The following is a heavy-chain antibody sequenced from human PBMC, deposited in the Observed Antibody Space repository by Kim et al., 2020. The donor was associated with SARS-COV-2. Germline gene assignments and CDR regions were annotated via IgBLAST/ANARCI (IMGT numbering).Heavy chain of an antibody. D-gene: IGHD6-13*01. J-gene: IGHJ4*02. Sequence: NDYAVSVKSRITINPDTSKNQFSLQLNSVTPEDTAVYYCARAIAAAVVSDWGQGTLVTVSS. V-gene: IGHV6-1*01. CDR3: ARAIAAAVVSD. CDR2: N.